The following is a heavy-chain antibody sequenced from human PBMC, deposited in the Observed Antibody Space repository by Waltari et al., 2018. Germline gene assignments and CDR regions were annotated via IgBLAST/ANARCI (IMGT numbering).Heavy chain of an antibody. CDR1: GGSISSYY. Sequence: QVQLQESGPGLVKPSETLSLTCTVSGGSISSYYWSWIRQPPGKGLEWIGYIYYSGSTNYNPSLKSRVTISVDTSKNQFSLKLSSVTAADTAVYYCAREAMVRGVKTPHNWFDPWGQGTLVTVSS. V-gene: IGHV4-59*01. D-gene: IGHD3-10*01. CDR3: AREAMVRGVKTPHNWFDP. CDR2: IYYSGST. J-gene: IGHJ5*02.